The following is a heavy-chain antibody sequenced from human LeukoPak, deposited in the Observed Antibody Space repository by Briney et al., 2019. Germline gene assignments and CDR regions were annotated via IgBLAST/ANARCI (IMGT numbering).Heavy chain of an antibody. V-gene: IGHV4-34*01. J-gene: IGHJ5*02. CDR2: INHTGST. CDR3: ARHPFVVVVAATIGGWFDP. Sequence: SETLSLTCAVYGGSFSGYYWSWIRRPPGKGLEWIGEINHTGSTNSNPSLKSRVTVSVDTSKNQLSLRLNSVTAADTAVYYCARHPFVVVVAATIGGWFDPWGQGTLVTVSS. CDR1: GGSFSGYY. D-gene: IGHD2-15*01.